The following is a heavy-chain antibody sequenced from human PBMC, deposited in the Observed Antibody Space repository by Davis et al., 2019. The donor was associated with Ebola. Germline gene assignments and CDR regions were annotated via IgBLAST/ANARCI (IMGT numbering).Heavy chain of an antibody. CDR1: GFTFSCYG. CDR2: ISYAGSNK. D-gene: IGHD3-3*02. Sequence: GESLKISCAASGFTFSCYGMHWVRQAPGKVLDWVAVISYAGSNKYYADPVKGRFTISRDNSKNTLYLQMNSLRAEDTAVYYCAKMSIPRNWFDPWGQGTLVTVSS. CDR3: AKMSIPRNWFDP. V-gene: IGHV3-30*18. J-gene: IGHJ5*02.